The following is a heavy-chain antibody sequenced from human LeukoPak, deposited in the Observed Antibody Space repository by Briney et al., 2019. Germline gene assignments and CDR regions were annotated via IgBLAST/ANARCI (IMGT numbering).Heavy chain of an antibody. CDR3: ARSAYGSGWCDY. V-gene: IGHV4-39*01. CDR2: IYYSGDT. CDR1: GDSIGSSSYY. Sequence: SETLSLTCTVSGDSIGSSSYYWGWIRQPPGKGLEWIGSIYYSGDTYYNPSPKSRVTISVDTSNNQFSLKLSSVTAADTAVYYCARSAYGSGWCDYWGQGTLVTVSS. J-gene: IGHJ4*02. D-gene: IGHD6-19*01.